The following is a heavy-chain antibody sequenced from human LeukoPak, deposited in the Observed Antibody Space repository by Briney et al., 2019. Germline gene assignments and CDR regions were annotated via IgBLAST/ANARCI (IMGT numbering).Heavy chain of an antibody. J-gene: IGHJ4*02. CDR2: ISSGGSTI. V-gene: IGHV3-48*03. Sequence: GGSLRLSCVGSGFTFSSYEMNWVRQAPGKGLEGVSYISSGGSTIYYADSVKGRFTISGDNAKNSLYLQMTSLRAEDTAVYYCARGGTWNSGFDCWGQGTLVTVSS. CDR3: ARGGTWNSGFDC. D-gene: IGHD1-7*01. CDR1: GFTFSSYE.